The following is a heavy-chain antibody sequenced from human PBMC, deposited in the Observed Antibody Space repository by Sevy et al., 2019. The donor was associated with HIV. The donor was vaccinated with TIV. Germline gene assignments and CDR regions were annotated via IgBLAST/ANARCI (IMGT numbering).Heavy chain of an antibody. CDR1: GYSFANNW. D-gene: IGHD6-13*01. CDR2: VYPGDSDT. J-gene: IGHJ4*02. V-gene: IGHV5-51*01. CDR3: ARLPVAAAGLYYFDY. Sequence: GESLKISCKGSGYSFANNWIGWVRQMPGKGLEWMGIVYPGDSDTRYSPSFQGQVTISVDKSISTAYLQWNSLKASDTAMYDCARLPVAAAGLYYFDYWGQGTLVTVSS.